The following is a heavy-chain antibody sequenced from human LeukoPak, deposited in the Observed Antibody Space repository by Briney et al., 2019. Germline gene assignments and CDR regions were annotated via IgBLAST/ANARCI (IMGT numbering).Heavy chain of an antibody. V-gene: IGHV3-48*03. CDR2: ISGSRGAI. J-gene: IGHJ4*02. D-gene: IGHD3-9*01. CDR1: GFTFSSYE. Sequence: PGGSLRLSCAASGFTFSSYEMNWVRQAPGKGLEWVSYISGSRGAIYYADSVKGRFTISKDNAKNSLYLQMNSLRAEDTAVYYCATYYDILTGYHFDYWGQGTLVTVSS. CDR3: ATYYDILTGYHFDY.